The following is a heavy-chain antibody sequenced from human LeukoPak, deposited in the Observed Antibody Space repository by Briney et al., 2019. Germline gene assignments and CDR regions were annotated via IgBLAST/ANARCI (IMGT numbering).Heavy chain of an antibody. CDR2: IYYSGST. J-gene: IGHJ6*03. D-gene: IGHD3-9*01. V-gene: IGHV4-59*01. Sequence: KPSETLSLTCTVSGGSISSYYWSWIRQPPGKGLEWIGYIYYSGSTNYNPSLKSRVTISVDTSKNQFSLKLSSVTAADTAVYYCARGYYDILTGSYYYYYYMDVWGKGTTVTISS. CDR3: ARGYYDILTGSYYYYYYMDV. CDR1: GGSISSYY.